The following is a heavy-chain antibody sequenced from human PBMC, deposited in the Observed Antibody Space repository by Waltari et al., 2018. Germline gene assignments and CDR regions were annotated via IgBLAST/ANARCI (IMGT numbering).Heavy chain of an antibody. CDR3: ARRFDS. J-gene: IGHJ4*02. V-gene: IGHV3-48*03. Sequence: EVQLVESGGGLVQPGGSLRLSCAASGFTFSSYGMNWVRQAPGKGLEWSSYISGRGTTIYYADSVKGRFTISRDDAENSLYLQMNSLRAEDTALYYCARRFDSWGQGTRVTVSS. CDR2: ISGRGTTI. CDR1: GFTFSSYG.